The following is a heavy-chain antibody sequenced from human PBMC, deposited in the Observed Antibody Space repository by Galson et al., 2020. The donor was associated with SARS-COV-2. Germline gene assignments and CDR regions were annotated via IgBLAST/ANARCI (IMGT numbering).Heavy chain of an antibody. V-gene: IGHV3-30*18. J-gene: IGHJ6*02. D-gene: IGHD3-3*01. CDR2: ISYDGSNK. Sequence: TGGSLRLSCAASGFTFSSYGMHWVRQAPGKGLEWVAVISYDGSNKYYADSVKGRFTISRDNSKNTLYLQMNSLRAEDTAVYYCAKDRVPWGLRITIFGVVSTPGMDVWAKGPRSPSP. CDR3: AKDRVPWGLRITIFGVVSTPGMDV. CDR1: GFTFSSYG.